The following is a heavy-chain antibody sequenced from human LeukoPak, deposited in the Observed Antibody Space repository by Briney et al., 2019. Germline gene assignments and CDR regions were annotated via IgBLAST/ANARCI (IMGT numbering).Heavy chain of an antibody. D-gene: IGHD6-19*01. Sequence: ASVKVSCKASGYPFTSYGISWVRQAPGQGLEWMGWISAYNGNTNYAQKLQGRVTMTTDTSTSTAYMELRSLRSDDTAVYYCARIAVADNWFDPWGQGTLVTVSS. CDR2: ISAYNGNT. CDR1: GYPFTSYG. V-gene: IGHV1-18*01. CDR3: ARIAVADNWFDP. J-gene: IGHJ5*02.